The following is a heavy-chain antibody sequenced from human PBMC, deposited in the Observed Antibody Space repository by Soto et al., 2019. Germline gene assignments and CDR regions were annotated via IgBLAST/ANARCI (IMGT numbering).Heavy chain of an antibody. D-gene: IGHD3-10*01. Sequence: PGESLKISCKGSGYSFTSYWTSWVRQMPGKGLEWMGRIDPSDSYTNYSPSFQGHVTISADKSISTAYLQWSSLKASDTAMYYCARHRGPWYYYGSGNPGTPFDYWGQGTLVTVSS. CDR2: IDPSDSYT. V-gene: IGHV5-10-1*01. J-gene: IGHJ4*02. CDR3: ARHRGPWYYYGSGNPGTPFDY. CDR1: GYSFTSYW.